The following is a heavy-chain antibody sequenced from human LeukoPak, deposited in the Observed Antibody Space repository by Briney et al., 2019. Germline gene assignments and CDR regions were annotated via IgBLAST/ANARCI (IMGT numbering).Heavy chain of an antibody. J-gene: IGHJ4*02. Sequence: GGSLRLSCAASGFSFSDFTMNWVRQAPGKGLEWVSGIRANSNMRFYLESVRGRFPISRDNSKNTLFLQMDSLRVDDTAVYFCAKDQEARGYPSSFDFWGQGTLVTVSS. D-gene: IGHD2-15*01. CDR3: AKDQEARGYPSSFDF. V-gene: IGHV3-23*01. CDR2: IRANSNMR. CDR1: GFSFSDFT.